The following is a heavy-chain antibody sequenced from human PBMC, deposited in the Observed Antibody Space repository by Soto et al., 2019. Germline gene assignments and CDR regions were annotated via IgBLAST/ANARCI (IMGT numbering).Heavy chain of an antibody. CDR3: TTHLLGYPDDAFDI. CDR1: GFTFSNAW. Sequence: EVQLVESGGGLVKPGGSLRLSCAASGFTFSNAWMSWVRQAPGKGLEWVGRIKSKTDGGTTDYAAPVKGRFTISRDDSKNTLYLQMNSLKTEDTAVYYCTTHLLGYPDDAFDIWGQGTMVTVSS. CDR2: IKSKTDGGTT. V-gene: IGHV3-15*01. D-gene: IGHD7-27*01. J-gene: IGHJ3*02.